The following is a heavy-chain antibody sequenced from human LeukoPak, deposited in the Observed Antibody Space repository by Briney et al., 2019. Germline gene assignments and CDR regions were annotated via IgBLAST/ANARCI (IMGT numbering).Heavy chain of an antibody. J-gene: IGHJ4*02. CDR3: TTDSLHVNDY. V-gene: IGHV3-15*01. CDR2: IKSNTDGGTT. CDR1: GFNFRNAW. Sequence: GGSLRLSCAASGFNFRNAWMSWVRQAPGKGLEWVGRIKSNTDGGTTDYAACVKGRFTISRDDSKNTLYLQMNSLKTEDTAVYYCTTDSLHVNDYWGQGTLVTVSS.